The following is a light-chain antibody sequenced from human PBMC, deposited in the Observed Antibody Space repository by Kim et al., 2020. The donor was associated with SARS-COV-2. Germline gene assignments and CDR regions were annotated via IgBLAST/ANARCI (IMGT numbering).Light chain of an antibody. CDR1: NIGSKS. J-gene: IGLJ3*02. V-gene: IGLV3-21*04. Sequence: KPASITCGGHNIGSKSVHWYQQKPGQAPVLVIYCDSDRLSGIPERFSGSNSGNTATLTISRVEAGDEADYYCQVWDSSSDHWVFGGGTQLTVL. CDR2: CDS. CDR3: QVWDSSSDHWV.